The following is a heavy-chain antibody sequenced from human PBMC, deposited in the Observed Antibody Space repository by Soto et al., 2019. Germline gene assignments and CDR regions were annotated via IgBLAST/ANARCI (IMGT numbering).Heavy chain of an antibody. V-gene: IGHV3-11*06. CDR2: ISSSSSYT. J-gene: IGHJ4*02. D-gene: IGHD3-22*01. CDR3: ARDFSSAYDSSGYYDFDY. CDR1: GFTFSDYY. Sequence: GGSLRLSCAASGFTFSDYYMSWIRQAPGKGLEWVSYISSSSSYTNYADSVKGRFTISRDNAKNSLYLQMNSLRAEDTAVYYCARDFSSAYDSSGYYDFDYWGQGXLVTVSS.